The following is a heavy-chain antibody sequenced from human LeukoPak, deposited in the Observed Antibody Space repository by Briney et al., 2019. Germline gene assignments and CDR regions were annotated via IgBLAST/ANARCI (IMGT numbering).Heavy chain of an antibody. CDR2: IYYSGST. V-gene: IGHV4-59*01. D-gene: IGHD5-18*01. Sequence: SETLSLTCTVSGGSISSYYWSWIRQPPGKGLEWIGYIYYSGSTNYNPSLKSRVTISVDTSKNQFSLKLSSVTAADTAVYYCARTGGVDTAMAFDYWGQGTLVTVSS. CDR3: ARTGGVDTAMAFDY. J-gene: IGHJ4*02. CDR1: GGSISSYY.